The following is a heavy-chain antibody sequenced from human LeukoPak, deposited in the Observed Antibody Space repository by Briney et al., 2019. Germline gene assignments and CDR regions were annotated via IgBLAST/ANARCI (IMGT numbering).Heavy chain of an antibody. Sequence: PSETLSLTCAVYGGSLSGYYWGWIRQPPGKGLEWIGEINHSGSTNYNPSLKSRVTISGDTSKNQFSLNLSSVTAADTAVYYCARGRRRSSGWSFDYWGQGTLVTVSS. D-gene: IGHD6-19*01. V-gene: IGHV4-34*01. CDR1: GGSLSGYY. J-gene: IGHJ4*02. CDR3: ARGRRRSSGWSFDY. CDR2: INHSGST.